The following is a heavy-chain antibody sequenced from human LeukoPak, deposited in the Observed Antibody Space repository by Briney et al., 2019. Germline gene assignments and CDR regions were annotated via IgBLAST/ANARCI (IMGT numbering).Heavy chain of an antibody. CDR2: IYNSGST. D-gene: IGHD3-22*01. CDR3: ARNSTYYDSSGHRDAEAFDI. V-gene: IGHV4-38-2*01. Sequence: SETLSLTCAVSGYSIRSGYYWGWIRQPPGKGLEWIGSIYNSGSTYYNPSLKSRVTISVGTSRNQFSLKLSSVTAADTAVYYCARNSTYYDSSGHRDAEAFDIWGQGTMVTVSS. J-gene: IGHJ3*02. CDR1: GYSIRSGYY.